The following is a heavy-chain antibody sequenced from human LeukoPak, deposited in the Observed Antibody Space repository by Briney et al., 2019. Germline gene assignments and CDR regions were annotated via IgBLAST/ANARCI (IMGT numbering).Heavy chain of an antibody. V-gene: IGHV1-69*13. Sequence: GASVKVSCKASGYTFTSYYMHWVRQAPGQGLEWMGGIIPIFGTANYAQKFQGRVTITADESTSTAYMELSSLRSEDTAVYYCARGRYDSSGYTKRSFDYWGQGTLVTVSS. CDR1: GYTFTSYY. D-gene: IGHD3-22*01. CDR3: ARGRYDSSGYTKRSFDY. CDR2: IIPIFGTA. J-gene: IGHJ4*02.